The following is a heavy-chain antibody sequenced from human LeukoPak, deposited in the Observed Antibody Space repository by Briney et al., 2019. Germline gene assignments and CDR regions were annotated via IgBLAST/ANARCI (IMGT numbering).Heavy chain of an antibody. CDR1: GYTFTGYY. CDR3: ARGGIAAAGKGYYYYGMDV. Sequence: ASVKVSCKASGYTFTGYYMHWVRQAPGQGLEWMRRINPNSGGTNYAQKFQGRVTMTRDTSISTAYMELSRLRSDDTAVYYCARGGIAAAGKGYYYYGMDVWGQGTTVTVSS. D-gene: IGHD6-13*01. J-gene: IGHJ6*02. V-gene: IGHV1-2*06. CDR2: INPNSGGT.